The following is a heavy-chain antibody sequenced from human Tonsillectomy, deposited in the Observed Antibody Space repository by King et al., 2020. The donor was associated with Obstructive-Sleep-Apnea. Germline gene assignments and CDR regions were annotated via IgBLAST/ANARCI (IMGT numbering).Heavy chain of an antibody. CDR2: INREGSAT. J-gene: IGHJ4*02. D-gene: IGHD3-22*01. Sequence: GGGRRGAGADAGCTGSSEGMHWGRQAPGEGRVGVSRINREGSATGYADSVKGRVTISRDNAKNTLHLQMNSLRDEDPAGYYCASYYHYSSGNYYFSFDYWGRGTLVTVSS. V-gene: IGHV3-74*01. CDR1: GCTGSSEG. CDR3: ASYYHYSSGNYYFSFDY.